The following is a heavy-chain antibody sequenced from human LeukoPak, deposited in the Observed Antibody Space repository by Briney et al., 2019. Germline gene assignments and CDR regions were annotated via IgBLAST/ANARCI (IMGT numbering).Heavy chain of an antibody. V-gene: IGHV3-23*01. J-gene: IGHJ4*02. CDR2: ISGSGGST. CDR3: AKDRFFELLRFYFDY. Sequence: GGSLRLSCAASGFTFSSYAMSWVRQAPGKGLEWVLAISGSGGSTYYADSVKGRFTISRDNSKNTLYLQMNSLRAEDTAVYYCAKDRFFELLRFYFDYWGQGTLVTVSS. D-gene: IGHD1-26*01. CDR1: GFTFSSYA.